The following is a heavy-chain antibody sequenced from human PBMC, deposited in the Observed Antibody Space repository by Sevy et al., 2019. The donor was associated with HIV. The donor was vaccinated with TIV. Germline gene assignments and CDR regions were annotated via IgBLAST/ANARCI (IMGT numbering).Heavy chain of an antibody. Sequence: GGSLRLSCAASGFTFDDYAMHWVRQAPGKGLEWVSGISWNSGSIGYADSVKGRFTISRDNAKNSLYLQMNSLRAEDTALYYCASELDYYYGMDVWGQGTTVTVSS. CDR2: ISWNSGSI. D-gene: IGHD6-6*01. CDR1: GFTFDDYA. J-gene: IGHJ6*02. V-gene: IGHV3-9*01. CDR3: ASELDYYYGMDV.